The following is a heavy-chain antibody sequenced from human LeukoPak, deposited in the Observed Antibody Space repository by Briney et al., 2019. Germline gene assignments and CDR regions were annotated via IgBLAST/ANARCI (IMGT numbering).Heavy chain of an antibody. Sequence: SETLSLTCSVSGGSVSSGSYYWSWIRQPPGKGLEWIGYIYYSGSTNYNPSLKSRVTISVDTSKNQFSLKLSSVTAADTAVYYCARVWRTTENWFDPWGQGTLVTVSS. D-gene: IGHD3-3*01. CDR2: IYYSGST. CDR3: ARVWRTTENWFDP. CDR1: GGSVSSGSYY. V-gene: IGHV4-61*01. J-gene: IGHJ5*02.